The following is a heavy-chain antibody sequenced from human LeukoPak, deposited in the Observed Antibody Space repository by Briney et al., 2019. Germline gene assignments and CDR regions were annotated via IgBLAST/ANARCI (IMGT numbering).Heavy chain of an antibody. CDR1: GFIFSGSS. V-gene: IGHV3-30*02. D-gene: IGHD1-14*01. CDR2: IRFDATNK. Sequence: PGGSLRLSCAASGFIFSGSSMHWVRQAPGKGLEWVSFIRFDATNKYYADPVKGRFTISRDNSNNTLYLQLNNVRTEDTATYFCAKEQYPGYFDYWGQGTLVTVSS. CDR3: AKEQYPGYFDY. J-gene: IGHJ4*02.